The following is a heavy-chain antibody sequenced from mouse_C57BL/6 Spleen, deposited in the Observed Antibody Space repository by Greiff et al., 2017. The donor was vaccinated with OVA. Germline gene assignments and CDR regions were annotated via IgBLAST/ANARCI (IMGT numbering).Heavy chain of an antibody. Sequence: QVQLQQPGAELVRPGTSVKLSCKASGYTFTSYWMHWVKQRPGQGLEWIGVIDPSDSYTNYNQKFKGKATLTVDTSYSTAYMQLSSLTSEDSAVYYCARRDYDYDRYWGQGTTLTVSS. D-gene: IGHD2-4*01. CDR3: ARRDYDYDRY. CDR2: IDPSDSYT. CDR1: GYTFTSYW. V-gene: IGHV1-59*01. J-gene: IGHJ2*01.